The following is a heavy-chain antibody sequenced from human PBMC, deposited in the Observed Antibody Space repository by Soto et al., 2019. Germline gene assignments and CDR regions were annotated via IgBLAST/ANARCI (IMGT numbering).Heavy chain of an antibody. CDR3: AKSLDINWKNWFDP. Sequence: TGGSLRLSCAASGFTFSSSAMNRVRQAPGKGLEWVSVISGSDGRTYYADSVKGRFTISRDNSKNTLYLDINSLRAEDTAVYYCAKSLDINWKNWFDPWGQGTLVTVSS. J-gene: IGHJ5*02. CDR2: ISGSDGRT. V-gene: IGHV3-23*01. D-gene: IGHD1-1*01. CDR1: GFTFSSSA.